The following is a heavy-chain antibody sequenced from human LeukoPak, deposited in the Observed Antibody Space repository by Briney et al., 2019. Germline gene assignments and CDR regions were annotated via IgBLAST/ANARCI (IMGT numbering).Heavy chain of an antibody. Sequence: GGSLRLSCAASGFTFSDYYMSWIRQAPGKGLEWVSYISSSGSTIYYADSVKGRFTISGDNAKNSLYLQMNSLRAEDTAVYYCAREVYSSTWFDLWGQGTLVTVSS. CDR1: GFTFSDYY. V-gene: IGHV3-11*04. CDR2: ISSSGSTI. J-gene: IGHJ4*02. D-gene: IGHD6-13*01. CDR3: AREVYSSTWFDL.